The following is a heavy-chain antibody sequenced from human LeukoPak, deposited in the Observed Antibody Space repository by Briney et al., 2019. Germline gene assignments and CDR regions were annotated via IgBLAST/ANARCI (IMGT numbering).Heavy chain of an antibody. Sequence: PGGSLRLSCAASGFTFSGYSMNWVRQAPGKGLEWIAYISTSSTTTYYADSVKGRFTISRDNAKNSLYLQMRSRRAEDTAVYFWARERAVAVSRGDCWGQGTLVTVSS. V-gene: IGHV3-48*01. J-gene: IGHJ4*02. CDR2: ISTSSTTT. D-gene: IGHD6-19*01. CDR3: ARERAVAVSRGDC. CDR1: GFTFSGYS.